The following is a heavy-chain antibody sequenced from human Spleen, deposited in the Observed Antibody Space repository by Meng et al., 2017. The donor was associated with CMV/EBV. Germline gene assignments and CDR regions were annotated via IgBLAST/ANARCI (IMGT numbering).Heavy chain of an antibody. D-gene: IGHD1-1*01. J-gene: IGHJ5*02. CDR1: GGSISSYY. V-gene: IGHV4-59*12. CDR2: TYYSGSP. Sequence: SETLSLTCTVSGGSISSYYWSWIRQPPGKGLEWIGGTYYSGSPTYNPSLKSRVTISVDTSKNQLSLNVRSVSAADTAVYYCARVLEMNWIDPWGQGTLVTVSS. CDR3: ARVLEMNWIDP.